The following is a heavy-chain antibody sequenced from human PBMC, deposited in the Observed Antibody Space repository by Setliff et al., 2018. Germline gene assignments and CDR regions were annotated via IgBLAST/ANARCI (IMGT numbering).Heavy chain of an antibody. CDR3: ARERGFAGYYGSWTHQSFDL. J-gene: IGHJ5*02. D-gene: IGHD3-10*01. V-gene: IGHV4-4*08. CDR1: GGSISDSS. Sequence: PSETLSLTCTVSGGSISDSSWSWIRQPPGKGLEWIGCISSIGNTYYNPSLGSRLTISADTSNNQLSLNLISVTAADTAGYYCARERGFAGYYGSWTHQSFDLWGQGSLVTVSS. CDR2: ISSIGNT.